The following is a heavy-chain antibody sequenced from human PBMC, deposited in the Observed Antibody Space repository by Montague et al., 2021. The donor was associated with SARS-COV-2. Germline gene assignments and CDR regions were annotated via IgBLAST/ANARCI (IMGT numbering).Heavy chain of an antibody. CDR2: IYYSGTT. D-gene: IGHD6-19*01. V-gene: IGHV4-39*01. CDR1: GGSISSGTYY. CDR3: ARETYTSGWFHQFDY. J-gene: IGHJ4*02. Sequence: SETLSLTCTVSGGSISSGTYYWGWVRQPPGRGLEWIGSIYYSGTTYYTPSLQSRVTISVDTSKKQFSLKLSSVTAADTAVYYCARETYTSGWFHQFDYWGQGTLVTVSS.